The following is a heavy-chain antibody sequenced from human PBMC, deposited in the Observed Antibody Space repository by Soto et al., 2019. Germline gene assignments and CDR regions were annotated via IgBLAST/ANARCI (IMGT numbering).Heavy chain of an antibody. J-gene: IGHJ4*02. CDR2: FHYSGST. V-gene: IGHV4-61*03. CDR1: GGSVSIGSSY. CDR3: ARRFPGNWGEKFDY. Sequence: QVQLQESGPGLVKPSETLSLTCIVSGGSVSIGSSYWTWIRQPPGKGLEWIGYFHYSGSTNYNPSLKSRVTISGDTSKNHFSLRLNSVTAADTAVYYCARRFPGNWGEKFDYWGQGKLVTVSS. D-gene: IGHD7-27*01.